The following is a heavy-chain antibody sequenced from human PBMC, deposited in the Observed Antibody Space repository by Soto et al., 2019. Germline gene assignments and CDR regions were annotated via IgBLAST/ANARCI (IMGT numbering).Heavy chain of an antibody. J-gene: IGHJ5*02. V-gene: IGHV3-23*01. D-gene: IGHD3-3*01. CDR2: ISGSGGST. CDR1: GFTFSSYA. CDR3: AKGALGYYDFWSGYHKGWSNWFDP. Sequence: GGSLRLSCAASGFTFSSYAMSWVRQAPGKGLEWVSAISGSGGSTYYADSVKGRFTISRDNSKNTLYLQMNSLRAEDTAVYYCAKGALGYYDFWSGYHKGWSNWFDPWGQGTLVTVSS.